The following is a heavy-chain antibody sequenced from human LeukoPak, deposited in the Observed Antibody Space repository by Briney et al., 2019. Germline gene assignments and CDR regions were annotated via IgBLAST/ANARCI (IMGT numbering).Heavy chain of an antibody. V-gene: IGHV4-4*07. D-gene: IGHD5-12*01. CDR2: IYTSGST. J-gene: IGHJ4*02. CDR3: ARPDGYAGSGPIDY. CDR1: GGSISSYY. Sequence: SETLSLTCTVSGGSISSYYWSWIRQPAGKGLEWIGRIYTSGSTNYNPSLKSRVTMSVDTSKNQFSLKLSSVTAADTAVYYCARPDGYAGSGPIDYWGQGTLVTVSS.